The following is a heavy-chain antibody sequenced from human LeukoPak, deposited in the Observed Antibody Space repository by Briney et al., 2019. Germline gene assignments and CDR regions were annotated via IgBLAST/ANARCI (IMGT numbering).Heavy chain of an antibody. D-gene: IGHD3-10*01. CDR3: AREIDPMVRGREGAFDI. V-gene: IGHV1-18*01. CDR1: GYTFTSYG. Sequence: ASVKVSCKASGYTFTSYGISWVRQAPGQGLEWMGWISAYNGNTNYAQKLQGRVTMTTDTSTSTAYMELRSLRSDDTAVYYCAREIDPMVRGREGAFDIWGQGTMVTVSS. J-gene: IGHJ3*02. CDR2: ISAYNGNT.